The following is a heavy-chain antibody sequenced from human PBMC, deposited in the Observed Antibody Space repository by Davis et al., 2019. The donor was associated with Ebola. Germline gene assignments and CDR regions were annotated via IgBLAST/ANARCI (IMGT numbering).Heavy chain of an antibody. V-gene: IGHV4-61*01. J-gene: IGHJ5*02. CDR3: ARHGKYYDILTGYYRFDP. Sequence: SETLSLTCTVSGGSVSSGSYYWSWIRQPPGKGLEWIGYIYYSGSTNYNPSLKSRVTISVDTSKNQFSLKLSSVTAADTAVYYCARHGKYYDILTGYYRFDPWGQGTLVTVSS. CDR1: GGSVSSGSYY. CDR2: IYYSGST. D-gene: IGHD3-9*01.